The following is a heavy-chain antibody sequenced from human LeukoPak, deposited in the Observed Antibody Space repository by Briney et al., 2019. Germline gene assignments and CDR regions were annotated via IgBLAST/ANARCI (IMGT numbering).Heavy chain of an antibody. D-gene: IGHD1-26*01. V-gene: IGHV3-23*01. CDR1: GFTFSSYA. Sequence: GGSLRLSRAASGFTFSSYAMSWVRQAPGKGLEWVSAISITVGGTYYADSVKGRFTISRDNSKNTLYLQMNSLSAEDTAVYYCAKRSHMLGATNPNYYFDHWGQGTLVTVSS. CDR3: AKRSHMLGATNPNYYFDH. J-gene: IGHJ4*02. CDR2: ISITVGGT.